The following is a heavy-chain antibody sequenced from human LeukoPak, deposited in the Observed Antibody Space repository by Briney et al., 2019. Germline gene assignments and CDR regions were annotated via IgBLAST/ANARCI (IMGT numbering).Heavy chain of an antibody. CDR2: IYSSGNT. V-gene: IGHV4-4*07. CDR3: ARGQLRFWDY. Sequence: PSETLSLTCTVSGGSINSYYWSWIRQPAEKGLEWIGRIYSSGNTMYSPSLKSRVTMSIDTSKNQFSLRLSSVTAADTALYYCARGQLRFWDYWGQGTLVTVSS. J-gene: IGHJ4*02. D-gene: IGHD3-3*01. CDR1: GGSINSYY.